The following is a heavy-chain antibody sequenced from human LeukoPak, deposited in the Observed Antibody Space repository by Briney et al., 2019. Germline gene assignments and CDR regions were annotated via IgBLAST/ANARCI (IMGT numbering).Heavy chain of an antibody. Sequence: GGSLRLSCAASGFTFSSYGMHWVRQAPGKGLEWVAFIRYDGSNKYYADSVKGRFTISRDNSKNTLYLQMDSLRAEDTAVYYCARCGVPFYYYYMDVWGKGTTVTVSS. CDR3: ARCGVPFYYYYMDV. V-gene: IGHV3-30*02. J-gene: IGHJ6*03. CDR1: GFTFSSYG. CDR2: IRYDGSNK. D-gene: IGHD2-21*01.